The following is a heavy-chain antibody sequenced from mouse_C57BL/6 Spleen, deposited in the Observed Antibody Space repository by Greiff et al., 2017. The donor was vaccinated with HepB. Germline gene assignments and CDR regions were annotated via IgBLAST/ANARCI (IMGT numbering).Heavy chain of an antibody. CDR2: IYPGSGNT. Sequence: VQLQQSGAELVRPGASVKLSCKASGYTFTDYYINWVKQRPGQGLEWIARIYPGSGNTYYNEKFKGKATLTAEKSSSTAYMQLSSLTSEDSAVYFCAREVYYYAMDYWGQGTSVTVSS. D-gene: IGHD2-10*02. J-gene: IGHJ4*01. CDR1: GYTFTDYY. CDR3: AREVYYYAMDY. V-gene: IGHV1-76*01.